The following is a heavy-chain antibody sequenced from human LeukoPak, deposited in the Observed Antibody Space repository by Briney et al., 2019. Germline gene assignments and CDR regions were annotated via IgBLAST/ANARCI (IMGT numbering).Heavy chain of an antibody. V-gene: IGHV1-58*02. Sequence: SVKVSCKASGFTFTSSAMQWVRQARGQRLEWIGWIVVGSGNTNYAQKFQERVTITRDMSTSTAYMELSSLRSEDTALYYCAKDIGIAVAGTGFDYWGQGTLVTVSS. CDR1: GFTFTSSA. J-gene: IGHJ4*02. CDR2: IVVGSGNT. CDR3: AKDIGIAVAGTGFDY. D-gene: IGHD6-19*01.